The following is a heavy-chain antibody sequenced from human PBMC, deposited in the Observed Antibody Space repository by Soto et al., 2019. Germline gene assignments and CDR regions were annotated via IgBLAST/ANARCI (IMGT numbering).Heavy chain of an antibody. D-gene: IGHD3-22*01. J-gene: IGHJ4*02. Sequence: ASVKVSCKASGYTVTSYGISWVRQAPGQGLEWMGWISAYNGNTNYAQKLQGRVTMTADTSTSTAYMELRSLRSDDTAVYYCARVVGYYDSSGKLDYWGQGTLVTVSS. CDR3: ARVVGYYDSSGKLDY. CDR1: GYTVTSYG. CDR2: ISAYNGNT. V-gene: IGHV1-18*01.